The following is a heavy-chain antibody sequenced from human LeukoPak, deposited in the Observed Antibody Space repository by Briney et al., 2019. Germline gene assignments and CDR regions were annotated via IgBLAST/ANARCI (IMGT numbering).Heavy chain of an antibody. V-gene: IGHV3-74*01. CDR3: ARGDYADYFDY. CDR1: GFTFSSYW. Sequence: PGGSLRLSCAASGFTFSSYWMHWVRQAPGKGLVWVSRINTDGSTITYADSVKGRFTISRDNAKNKVYLQMNSLRSEDTAVYYCARGDYADYFDYWGQGTLVTVSS. J-gene: IGHJ4*02. CDR2: INTDGSTI. D-gene: IGHD4-17*01.